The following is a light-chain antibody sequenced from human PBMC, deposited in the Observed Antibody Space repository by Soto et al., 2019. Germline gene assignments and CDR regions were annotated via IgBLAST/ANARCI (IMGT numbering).Light chain of an antibody. V-gene: IGKV1-5*03. CDR3: QQYNSYWT. CDR2: KAS. Sequence: DIQMTQSPSTLSASVGDRVTITCRASQSISSWLAWYQQKPGKAPKLLIYKASSLESGVPPRFSGSGSGTEFTLTISSLQPDDFATYYCQQYNSYWTVGQGTKVDIK. CDR1: QSISSW. J-gene: IGKJ1*01.